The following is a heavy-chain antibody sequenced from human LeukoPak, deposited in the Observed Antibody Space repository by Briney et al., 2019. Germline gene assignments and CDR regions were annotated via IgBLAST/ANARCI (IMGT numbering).Heavy chain of an antibody. V-gene: IGHV3-53*01. Sequence: GGSLRLSCAASGFTVSSNYMSWVRQAPGKGLEWVSVIYSGGSTYYAGSVKGRFTISRDNSKNTLYLQMNSLRAEDTAVYYCARGDYPRGFYPWGQGTLVTVSS. J-gene: IGHJ5*02. CDR1: GFTVSSNY. CDR3: ARGDYPRGFYP. D-gene: IGHD4/OR15-4a*01. CDR2: IYSGGST.